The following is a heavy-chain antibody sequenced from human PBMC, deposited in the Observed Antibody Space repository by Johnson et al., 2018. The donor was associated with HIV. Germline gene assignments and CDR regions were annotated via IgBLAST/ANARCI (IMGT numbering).Heavy chain of an antibody. Sequence: QVQLVESGGGVVQPGGSLRLSCAASGFTFSNYYMHWVRQDPGKGLEWVAYIRNDGSNKYYADSVKGRFTISSDKSKNTLYLQMNSLGAEDTAVYYCARTALSGYEDAFDIWGQGTMVTVSS. J-gene: IGHJ3*02. CDR3: ARTALSGYEDAFDI. CDR1: GFTFSNYY. CDR2: IRNDGSNK. V-gene: IGHV3-33*01. D-gene: IGHD3-22*01.